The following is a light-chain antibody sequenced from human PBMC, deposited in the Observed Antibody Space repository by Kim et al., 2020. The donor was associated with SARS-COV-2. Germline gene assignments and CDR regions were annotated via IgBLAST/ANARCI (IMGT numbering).Light chain of an antibody. J-gene: IGKJ2*01. V-gene: IGKV2-28*01. CDR3: MQVLQIPYT. Sequence: DIVMTQSPLSLPVTPGEPASISCKSSQSLLHSNGFNYLDWYLQKPGQSPQLLIYLGSNRASGVPDRFSGSVSGTDFTLKISTVEAEDVGVYYCMQVLQIPYTFGQGTKLEIK. CDR2: LGS. CDR1: QSLLHSNGFNY.